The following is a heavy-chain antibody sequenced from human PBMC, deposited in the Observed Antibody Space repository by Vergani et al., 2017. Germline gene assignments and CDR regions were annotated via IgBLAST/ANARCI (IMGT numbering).Heavy chain of an antibody. J-gene: IGHJ4*02. D-gene: IGHD2-15*01. CDR3: MNLILSFDF. CDR1: GFTFSSFG. V-gene: IGHV3-30*02. CDR2: IRYDGNNK. Sequence: QVQLVESGGGVVQPGGSLRLSCAASGFTFSSFGMHWVRQAPGKGLEWVAFIRYDGNNKYYADSVKGRFTISRDDSKNTLYLQMNSLRVEDTAVYYCMNLILSFDFRGKGTLVIVSS.